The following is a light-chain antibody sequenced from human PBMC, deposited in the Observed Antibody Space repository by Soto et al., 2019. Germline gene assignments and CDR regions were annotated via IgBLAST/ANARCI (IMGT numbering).Light chain of an antibody. Sequence: QSVLTQPPSASGTPGQRVTISCSGSSSNIGRNSVNWYQQVPGTAPKLLIYSSNQRPSGVPDRFSGSKSGTSASLAISGLQSDDEADYYCAAWDDSLNALWVFGGGTKLTVL. J-gene: IGLJ3*02. V-gene: IGLV1-44*01. CDR3: AAWDDSLNALWV. CDR2: SSN. CDR1: SSNIGRNS.